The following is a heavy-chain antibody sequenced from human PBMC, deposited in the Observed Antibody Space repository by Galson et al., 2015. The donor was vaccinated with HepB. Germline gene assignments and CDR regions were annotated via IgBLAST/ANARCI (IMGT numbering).Heavy chain of an antibody. V-gene: IGHV1-69*13. D-gene: IGHD3-10*01. CDR1: GGTFSSYA. CDR2: IIPIFGTA. J-gene: IGHJ3*02. Sequence: SVKVSCKASGGTFSSYAISWVRQAPGQGLEWMGGIIPIFGTANYAQKFQGRVTITADGSTSTAYMELCSLRSEDTAVYYCARDHRWSGEGAFDIWGQGTMVTVSS. CDR3: ARDHRWSGEGAFDI.